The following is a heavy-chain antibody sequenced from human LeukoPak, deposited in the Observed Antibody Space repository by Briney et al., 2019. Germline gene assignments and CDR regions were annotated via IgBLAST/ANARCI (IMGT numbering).Heavy chain of an antibody. J-gene: IGHJ4*02. V-gene: IGHV3-15*01. Sequence: GGSLRLSCAASGFIFSKTWMSWVRQAPGKGLEWVGRIKTKPEGETIDYAAPVKGRFTISRDDSTNTLYLQMNSLKSEDTAVYYCTTYGSGRKFDYWGQGILVTVSS. CDR3: TTYGSGRKFDY. D-gene: IGHD3-10*01. CDR1: GFIFSKTW. CDR2: IKTKPEGETI.